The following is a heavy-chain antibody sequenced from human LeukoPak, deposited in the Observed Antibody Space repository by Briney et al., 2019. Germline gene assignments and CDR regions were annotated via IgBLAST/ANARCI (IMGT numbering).Heavy chain of an antibody. D-gene: IGHD1-1*01. CDR3: ARDRLATGTTPHNWFDP. CDR2: IYTSGST. J-gene: IGHJ5*02. Sequence: PSETLSLTCTVSGGSISSGSYYWSWIRQPAGKGLEWIGRIYTSGSTNYNPSLKSRVTISVDTSKNQFSLKLSSVTAADTAVYYCARDRLATGTTPHNWFDPWGQGTLVTVSS. CDR1: GGSISSGSYY. V-gene: IGHV4-61*02.